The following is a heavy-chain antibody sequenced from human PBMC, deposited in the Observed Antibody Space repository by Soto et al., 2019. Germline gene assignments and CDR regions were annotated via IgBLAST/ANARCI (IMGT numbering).Heavy chain of an antibody. CDR2: ISGSGGST. CDR3: ARGTTTYYYYYMDV. D-gene: IGHD4-17*01. J-gene: IGHJ6*03. Sequence: GGSLRLSCAASGFTFISYAMSWVRQAPGKGLEWVSAISGSGGSTYYADSVKGRFTISRDNSKNTLYLQMNSLRAEDTAVYYCARGTTTYYYYYMDVWGKGTTVTVSS. CDR1: GFTFISYA. V-gene: IGHV3-23*01.